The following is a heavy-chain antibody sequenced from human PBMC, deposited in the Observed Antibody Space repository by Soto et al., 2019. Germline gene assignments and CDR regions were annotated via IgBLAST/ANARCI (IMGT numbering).Heavy chain of an antibody. Sequence: EVQLAESGGGLVQPGGSLRLSCAASGFTFSDHYMDWVRQAPGKGLEWVGRSRDKVHSHTTEYAASVKGLFTISRGDSEKSLYLQMNSLKTEDTAVYYCARGVVSTGYFDYWGQGTLVTVSS. CDR3: ARGVVSTGYFDY. D-gene: IGHD5-12*01. CDR2: SRDKVHSHTT. J-gene: IGHJ4*02. CDR1: GFTFSDHY. V-gene: IGHV3-72*01.